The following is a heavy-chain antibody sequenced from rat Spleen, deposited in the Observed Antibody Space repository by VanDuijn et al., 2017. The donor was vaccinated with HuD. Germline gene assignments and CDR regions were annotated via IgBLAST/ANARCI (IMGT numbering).Heavy chain of an antibody. D-gene: IGHD4-3*01. Sequence: EVQLVESGGGLVQPGRSLKLSCVASGFTFNNYWMSWIRQAPGKGLEWVSSISSGGVNTYYSDSVKGRFTISRDNSVNTVYLQVNSLRSEDTATYYCATGGNSGYGVMDAWGQGASVTVSS. J-gene: IGHJ4*01. V-gene: IGHV5-58*01. CDR2: ISSGGVNT. CDR3: ATGGNSGYGVMDA. CDR1: GFTFNNYW.